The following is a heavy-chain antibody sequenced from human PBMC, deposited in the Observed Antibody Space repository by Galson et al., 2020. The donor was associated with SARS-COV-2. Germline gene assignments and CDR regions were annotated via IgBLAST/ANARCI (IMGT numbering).Heavy chain of an antibody. J-gene: IGHJ4*02. CDR2: ISYDGSNK. CDR1: GFTFSSYA. CDR3: ASSLLEIFDY. Sequence: GGSLRLSCAASGFTFSSYAMHWLRQAPGKGLEWVAVISYDGSNKYYADSVKGRFTISRDNSKNTLYLQMNSLRAEDTAVYYCASSLLEIFDYWGQGTLVTVSS. D-gene: IGHD3-3*01. V-gene: IGHV3-30*01.